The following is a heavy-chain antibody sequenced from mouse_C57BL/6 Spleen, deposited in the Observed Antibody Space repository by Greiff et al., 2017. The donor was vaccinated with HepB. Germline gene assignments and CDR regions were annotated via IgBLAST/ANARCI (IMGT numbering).Heavy chain of an antibody. CDR2: IYPNSGGT. J-gene: IGHJ4*01. CDR3: ARRAAQEDAMDY. Sequence: QVQLQQPGAELVKPGASVKLSCKASGYTFTSYWMHWVKQRPVRGLEWIGRIYPNSGGTKYNEKFKSKATLTVDKPSSTAYMQLSSLTSEDSAVYYCARRAAQEDAMDYWGQGTSVTVSS. D-gene: IGHD3-2*02. V-gene: IGHV1-72*01. CDR1: GYTFTSYW.